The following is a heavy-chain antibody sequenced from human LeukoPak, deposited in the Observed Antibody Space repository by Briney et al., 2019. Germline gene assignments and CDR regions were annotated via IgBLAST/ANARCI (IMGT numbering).Heavy chain of an antibody. D-gene: IGHD2-2*01. CDR3: ARLLRYCSSTSCLYFDY. V-gene: IGHV1-2*02. J-gene: IGHJ4*02. Sequence: GASVKVSCKASGYTFTGYYMHWLLQAPGQGLEWMGWINPNSGGTNYAQKFQGRVTMTRDTSISTAYMELSRPRSDDTAVYYCARLLRYCSSTSCLYFDYWGQGTLVTVSS. CDR1: GYTFTGYY. CDR2: INPNSGGT.